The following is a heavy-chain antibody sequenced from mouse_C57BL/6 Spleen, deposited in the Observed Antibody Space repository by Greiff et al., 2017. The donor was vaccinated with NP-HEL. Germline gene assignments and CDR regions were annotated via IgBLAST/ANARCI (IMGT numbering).Heavy chain of an antibody. Sequence: QVQLQQPGAELVKPGASVKLSCKASGYTFTSYWMHWVKQRPGQGLEWIGMIHPNSGSTNYNEKFKSKATLTVDKSSSTAYMQLSSLTSEDSAVYYCARTLYHYYGSSYLDYWGQGTTLTVSS. J-gene: IGHJ2*01. CDR1: GYTFTSYW. V-gene: IGHV1-64*01. CDR2: IHPNSGST. CDR3: ARTLYHYYGSSYLDY. D-gene: IGHD1-1*01.